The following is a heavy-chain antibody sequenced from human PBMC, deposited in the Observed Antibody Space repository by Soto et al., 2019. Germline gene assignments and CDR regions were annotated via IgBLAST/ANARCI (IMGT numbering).Heavy chain of an antibody. CDR3: ARRQLAVAVSPWFDP. D-gene: IGHD6-13*01. CDR1: GLSITDSEMG. CDR2: IDSSGEK. J-gene: IGHJ5*02. Sequence: QVTLKESGPVLVKPTETLTLRCTVSGLSITDSEMGVSWIRQPPGQPLEWLAHIDSSGEKSYRTFLKSRLALSKDTSKSQLVLTMTNMDPADTATYYCARRQLAVAVSPWFDPWGQGIPVTVSS. V-gene: IGHV2-26*01.